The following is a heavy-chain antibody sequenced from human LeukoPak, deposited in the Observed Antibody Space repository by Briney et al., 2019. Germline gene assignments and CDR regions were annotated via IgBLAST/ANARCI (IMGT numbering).Heavy chain of an antibody. V-gene: IGHV3-23*01. J-gene: IGHJ3*02. CDR1: GFAFSDYA. CDR3: AKDSTPYCGGDCYPGDAFDI. CDR2: ISGSGGST. D-gene: IGHD2-21*02. Sequence: GGSLRLSCAASGFAFSDYAISWVRQAPGKGLEWVSAISGSGGSTYYADSVKGRFTISRDNSKNTLYLQMNSLRAEDTAVYYCAKDSTPYCGGDCYPGDAFDIWGQGTMVTVSS.